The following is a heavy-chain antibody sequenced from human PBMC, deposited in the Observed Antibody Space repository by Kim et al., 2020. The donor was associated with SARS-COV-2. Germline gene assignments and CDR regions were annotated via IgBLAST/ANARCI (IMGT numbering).Heavy chain of an antibody. D-gene: IGHD3-16*02. CDR1: GFTFSSYG. Sequence: GGSLRLFCAASGFTFSSYGMHWVRQAPGKGLEWVAVIWYDGSNKYYADSVKGRFTISRDNSKNTLYLQLNRLRAEDTDVFYCARDSIMITCGGGIVFYY. J-gene: IGHJ6*01. V-gene: IGHV3-33*01. CDR2: IWYDGSNK. CDR3: ARDSIMITCGGGIVFYY.